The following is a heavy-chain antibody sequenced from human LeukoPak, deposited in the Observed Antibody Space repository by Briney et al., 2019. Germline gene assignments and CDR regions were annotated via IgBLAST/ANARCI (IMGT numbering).Heavy chain of an antibody. D-gene: IGHD3-9*01. V-gene: IGHV1-18*01. J-gene: IGHJ6*04. CDR3: ARDDYDILTGYYLMDV. Sequence: ASVKVSCKASGYTFTSYGISWVRQAPGQGLEGMGWISAYNGNTNYAQKLQGRVTMTRDTSISTAYMELRRLRSDDTAVYSCARDDYDILTGYYLMDVWGKGTTVTISS. CDR1: GYTFTSYG. CDR2: ISAYNGNT.